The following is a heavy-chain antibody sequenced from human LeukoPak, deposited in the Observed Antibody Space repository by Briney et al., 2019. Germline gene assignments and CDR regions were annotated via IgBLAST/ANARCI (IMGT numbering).Heavy chain of an antibody. Sequence: GGSLRLSCAASGFTFSSYWMSWVRQAPGKGLEWVANIKQDGSEKYYVDSVKGRFTISRDNAKNSLYLQMNSLRAEDTAVYYCASDIVYYEFITMIVVVTEPYYYYGMDVWGQGTTVTVSS. CDR1: GFTFSSYW. CDR2: IKQDGSEK. J-gene: IGHJ6*02. D-gene: IGHD3-22*01. CDR3: ASDIVYYEFITMIVVVTEPYYYYGMDV. V-gene: IGHV3-7*01.